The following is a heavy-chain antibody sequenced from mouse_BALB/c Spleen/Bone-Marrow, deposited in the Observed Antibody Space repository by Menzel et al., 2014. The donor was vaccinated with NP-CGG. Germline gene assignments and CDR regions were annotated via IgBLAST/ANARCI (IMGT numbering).Heavy chain of an antibody. D-gene: IGHD2-14*01. V-gene: IGHV5-12-2*01. CDR2: ITDDGGST. Sequence: EVQLVESGGGLVQPGGSLKLSCVVSGITFRSNTMSWVRQTPEKRLEWVAYITDDGGSTYYPDIVKGRFTISRDNAKNTLYLQMSRRKCKDAAMYLCTRPRYPFGVKDSWGQGTPLTVSS. CDR1: GITFRSNT. CDR3: TRPRYPFGVKDS. J-gene: IGHJ4*01.